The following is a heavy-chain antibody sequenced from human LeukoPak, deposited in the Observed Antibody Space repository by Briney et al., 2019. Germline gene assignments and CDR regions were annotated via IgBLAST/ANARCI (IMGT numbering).Heavy chain of an antibody. J-gene: IGHJ4*02. CDR3: VRVGVTAATADS. D-gene: IGHD6-25*01. CDR1: GYTFTSYY. CDR2: INPRGGST. V-gene: IGHV1-46*01. Sequence: ASVKVSCKASGYTFTSYYMHWVRQAPGQGPEWMGIINPRGGSTDYAQKFQCRVTMTSDTSTSTLYMELNNLRSEDTAVYFCVRVGVTAATADSWGQGTLVTVSS.